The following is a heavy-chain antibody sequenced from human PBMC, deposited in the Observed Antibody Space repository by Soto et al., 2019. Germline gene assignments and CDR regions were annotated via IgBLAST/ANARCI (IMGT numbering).Heavy chain of an antibody. CDR1: GFTFSSYG. J-gene: IGHJ6*02. D-gene: IGHD6-19*01. CDR3: ARFDRGRAGLYYYGMDV. Sequence: PGGSLRLSCAASGFTFSSYGMHWVRQAPGKGLEWVAVISYDGSNKYYADSVKGRFTISRDNSKNTLYLQMNSLRAGDTAVYYCARFDRGRAGLYYYGMDVWGQGTTVTVSS. CDR2: ISYDGSNK. V-gene: IGHV3-30*03.